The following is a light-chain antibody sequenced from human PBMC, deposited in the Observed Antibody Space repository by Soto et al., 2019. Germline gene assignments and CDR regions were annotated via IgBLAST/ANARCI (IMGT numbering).Light chain of an antibody. CDR1: QNISSW. Sequence: DIQMTHSPSTLSASVGDRLAITCRASQNISSWLAWLQQKPGRAPKLLISKASSLQSGVPSRFRGSGSEKEFTLSISALQPDDFATYYFSQYDTYLWTFGHGTE. CDR3: SQYDTYLWT. CDR2: KAS. V-gene: IGKV1-5*03. J-gene: IGKJ1*01.